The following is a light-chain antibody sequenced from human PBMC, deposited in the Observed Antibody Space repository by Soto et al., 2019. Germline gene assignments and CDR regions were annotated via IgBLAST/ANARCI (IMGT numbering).Light chain of an antibody. CDR3: QQYSNWPLT. CDR2: DAY. V-gene: IGKV3D-15*01. J-gene: IGKJ4*01. Sequence: IVLTPSPAPLSLSQGERATLSCSASQSIGDDVAWFQQNHRQAPRLLIYDAYTRAIGIPARFSGSASGTDCTLTISSLQSEDFAVYYCQQYSNWPLTFGGGTTVEIK. CDR1: QSIGDD.